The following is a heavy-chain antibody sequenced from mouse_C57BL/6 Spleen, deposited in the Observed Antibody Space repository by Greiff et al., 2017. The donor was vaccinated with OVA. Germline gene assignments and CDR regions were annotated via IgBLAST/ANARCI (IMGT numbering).Heavy chain of an antibody. J-gene: IGHJ2*01. D-gene: IGHD2-1*01. CDR2: IYPGDGDT. CDR3: ARSTTFDY. Sequence: VQLQESGAELVKPGASVKISCKASGYAFRSYWMNWVKQRPGKGLDWIGQIYPGDGDTNYNGKVKGKATLTADKSSSTAYMQLSSLTTEDSAVYFCARSTTFDYWGQGTTLTVSS. V-gene: IGHV1-80*01. CDR1: GYAFRSYW.